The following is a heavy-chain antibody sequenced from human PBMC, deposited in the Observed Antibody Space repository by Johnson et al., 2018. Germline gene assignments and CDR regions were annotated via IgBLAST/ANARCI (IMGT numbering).Heavy chain of an antibody. J-gene: IGHJ6*04. V-gene: IGHV5-51*01. D-gene: IGHD1-26*01. CDR3: AKQRERGTSVMDV. CDR2: IWPGDSDT. CDR1: GYSFSNNW. Sequence: VQLVESGAEVRKPGASLLISCKGSGYSFSNNWIGWVRQMPGEGLEWMGIIWPGDSDTKYSPSFQGQVTVAADTSISTVYLQWSSLKASDTAMYYCAKQRERGTSVMDVWGKGTTVTVSS.